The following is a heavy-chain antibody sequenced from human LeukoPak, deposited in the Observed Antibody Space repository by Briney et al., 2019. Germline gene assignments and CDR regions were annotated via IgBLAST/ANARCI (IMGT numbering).Heavy chain of an antibody. CDR2: IYSGGGGT. Sequence: GGSLRLSCAASGFTISSNYMSWVRQAPGKGLEWVSVIYSGGGGTYYADSVKGRFTISRDNSKNTLDLQMNSLRADDTAVYYCARDIVGGNHFDSWGQGTLVTVSP. CDR1: GFTISSNY. D-gene: IGHD1-26*01. CDR3: ARDIVGGNHFDS. J-gene: IGHJ4*02. V-gene: IGHV3-66*01.